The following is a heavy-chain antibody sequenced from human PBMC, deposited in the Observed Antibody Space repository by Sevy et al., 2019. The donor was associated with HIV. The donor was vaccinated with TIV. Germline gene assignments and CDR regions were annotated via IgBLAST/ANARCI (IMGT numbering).Heavy chain of an antibody. J-gene: IGHJ4*02. Sequence: GESLKISCKGSGYRFISYWIGWVRQMPGKGLEWMGIIYPGNSDIRYSPSFQAQVTISAHKSISTAYLQWRSLQASDNAMYFCARRGFDSSGYPQYYFDYWGQGTLVTVSS. CDR2: IYPGNSDI. D-gene: IGHD3-22*01. V-gene: IGHV5-51*01. CDR1: GYRFISYW. CDR3: ARRGFDSSGYPQYYFDY.